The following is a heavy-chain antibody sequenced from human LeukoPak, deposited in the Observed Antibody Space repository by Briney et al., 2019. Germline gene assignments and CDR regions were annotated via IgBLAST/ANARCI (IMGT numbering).Heavy chain of an antibody. D-gene: IGHD5-18*01. CDR1: GYTFTSYD. V-gene: IGHV1-8*01. J-gene: IGHJ4*02. CDR2: MNPNSGNT. CDR3: ARENRIQLWSSYDY. Sequence: ASVKVSCKASGYTFTSYDINWVRQATGQGLEWMGWMNPNSGNTGYAQKFQGRVTMTRITSISTAYMELSSLRSEDTAVYYCARENRIQLWSSYDYWGQGTLVTVSS.